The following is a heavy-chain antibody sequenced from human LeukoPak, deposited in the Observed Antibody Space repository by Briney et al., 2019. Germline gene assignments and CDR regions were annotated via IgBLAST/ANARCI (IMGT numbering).Heavy chain of an antibody. D-gene: IGHD3-3*01. Sequence: ASVKVSCKASGYTFTSYGINWVRQATGQGLEWMGWISAYNGNTNYAQELQGRVTMTTDTSTSTAYMELRSLRSADTAVYYCARRGPVFGVVTAYFYYYMDVWGTGTTVTVSS. CDR2: ISAYNGNT. J-gene: IGHJ6*03. CDR1: GYTFTSYG. V-gene: IGHV1-18*01. CDR3: ARRGPVFGVVTAYFYYYMDV.